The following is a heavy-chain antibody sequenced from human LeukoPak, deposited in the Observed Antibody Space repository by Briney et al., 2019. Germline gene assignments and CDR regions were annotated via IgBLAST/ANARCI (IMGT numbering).Heavy chain of an antibody. CDR3: ARTTEGGYTYGYFYYNYMDV. D-gene: IGHD5-18*01. V-gene: IGHV4-59*01. CDR2: IYYSGST. J-gene: IGHJ6*03. CDR1: GGSITMYY. Sequence: PSETLSLTCTVSGGSITMYYWNWIRQPPGKGLEWIGYIYYSGSTNYNPSLKSRVTISVDTSKNQFSLKLSSVTAADTAVYYCARTTEGGYTYGYFYYNYMDVWGKGTTVTISS.